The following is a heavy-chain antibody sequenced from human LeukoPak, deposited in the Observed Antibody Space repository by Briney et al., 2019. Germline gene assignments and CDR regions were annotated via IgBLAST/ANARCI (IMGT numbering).Heavy chain of an antibody. CDR1: GFTFSSYA. CDR2: ISYDGSNK. V-gene: IGHV3-30*01. Sequence: PGGSLRLSCAASGFTFSSYAMHWVRQAPGKGLEWVAVISYDGSNKYYADSVKGRFTISRDNSKNTLYLQMNSLRAEDTAVYYCAREIQLWFYLDYWGQGTLVTVSS. D-gene: IGHD5-18*01. CDR3: AREIQLWFYLDY. J-gene: IGHJ4*02.